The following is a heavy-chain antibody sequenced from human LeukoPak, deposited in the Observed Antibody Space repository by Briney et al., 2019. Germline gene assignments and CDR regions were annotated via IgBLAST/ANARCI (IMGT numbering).Heavy chain of an antibody. CDR2: INHSGST. D-gene: IGHD2-2*01. CDR1: GGSFSGYY. Sequence: SETLSLICAVYGGSFSGYYWSWIRQPPGKGLEWIGEINHSGSTNYNPSLKSRVTISVDTSKNQFSLKLSSVTAADTAVYYCARRQNCSSTSCNRHFDYWGQGTLVTVSS. CDR3: ARRQNCSSTSCNRHFDY. V-gene: IGHV4-34*01. J-gene: IGHJ4*02.